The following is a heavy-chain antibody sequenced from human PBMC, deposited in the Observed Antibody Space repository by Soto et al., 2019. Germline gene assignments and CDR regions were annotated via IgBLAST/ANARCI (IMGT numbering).Heavy chain of an antibody. CDR3: ARGDIVVVPAGGYWFDP. CDR2: IYYSGST. J-gene: IGHJ5*02. V-gene: IGHV4-30-4*01. Sequence: SETLSLTCTVSGGSISSGDYYWSWIRQPPGKGLEWIGYIYYSGSTYYNPSLKSRVTRSVDTSKNQFSLKLSSVTAADTAVYYCARGDIVVVPAGGYWFDPWGQGTLVTVSS. D-gene: IGHD2-2*01. CDR1: GGSISSGDYY.